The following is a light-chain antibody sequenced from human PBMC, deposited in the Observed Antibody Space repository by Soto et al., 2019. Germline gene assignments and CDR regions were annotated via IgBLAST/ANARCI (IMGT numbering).Light chain of an antibody. CDR2: GNS. CDR1: SSNIGAGYD. V-gene: IGLV1-40*01. Sequence: QSVLTQPPSVSGAPGQRVTISCTGSSSNIGAGYDVHWYQQLPGTAPKLLIYGNSNRPSGVPDRFSGSKSGTSASQAITGLQAEDEADYYCQSYDSSLSALYVFGTGTKLTVL. CDR3: QSYDSSLSALYV. J-gene: IGLJ1*01.